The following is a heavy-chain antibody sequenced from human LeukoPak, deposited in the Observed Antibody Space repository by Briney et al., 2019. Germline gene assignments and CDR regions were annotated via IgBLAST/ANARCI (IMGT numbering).Heavy chain of an antibody. CDR3: ARAVDTAMVEYGMDV. Sequence: SETLSLTCSVSGGSISSYYWSWIRQPPGKGLEWIAYIHYSGCTNYNPSLKSRVTISVDTSKNQFSLKLSSVTAADTAVYYCARAVDTAMVEYGMDVWGQGTTVTVSS. J-gene: IGHJ6*02. CDR2: IHYSGCT. D-gene: IGHD5-18*01. CDR1: GGSISSYY. V-gene: IGHV4-59*12.